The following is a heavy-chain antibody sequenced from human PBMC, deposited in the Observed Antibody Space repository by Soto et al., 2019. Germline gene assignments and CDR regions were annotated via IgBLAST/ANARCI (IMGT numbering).Heavy chain of an antibody. CDR1: GGSISSGDYY. V-gene: IGHV4-30-4*01. Sequence: ASETLSLTCTVSGGSISSGDYYWSWIRQPPGKGLEWIGYIYYSGSTYYNPSLKSRVTISIDTSKNQLSLRLSSVTAADTAVYYCARAFDDSSGYYGGLGYWGQGTLVTVSS. CDR3: ARAFDDSSGYYGGLGY. J-gene: IGHJ4*02. CDR2: IYYSGST. D-gene: IGHD3-22*01.